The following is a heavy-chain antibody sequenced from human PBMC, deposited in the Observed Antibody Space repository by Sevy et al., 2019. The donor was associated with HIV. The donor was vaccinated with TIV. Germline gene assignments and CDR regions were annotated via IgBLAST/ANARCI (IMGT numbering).Heavy chain of an antibody. CDR3: ARDCYYDSSGYYLRYYYGMDV. D-gene: IGHD3-22*01. CDR2: IWYDGSNK. CDR1: GFTFSSYG. J-gene: IGHJ6*02. Sequence: GGSLRLSCAASGFTFSSYGMHWVRQAPGKGLEWAAVIWYDGSNKYYADSVKGRFTISRDNSKNTLYLQMNSLRAEDTAVYYCARDCYYDSSGYYLRYYYGMDVWGQGTTVTVSS. V-gene: IGHV3-33*01.